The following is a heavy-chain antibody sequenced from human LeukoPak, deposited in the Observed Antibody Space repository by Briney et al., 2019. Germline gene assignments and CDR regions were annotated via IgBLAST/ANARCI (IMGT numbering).Heavy chain of an antibody. CDR1: GFTFSDYA. Sequence: SGGSLRLSCAASGFTFSDYAMSWVRQAPGGGLEWVSAISGSGDKKFHADSVKGRFTTSRDNSKNTLFLQMSSLTGEDSAVYFCAKDTSAWWYHRAYMNVWGTGTTVTVSS. J-gene: IGHJ6*03. CDR2: ISGSGDKK. CDR3: AKDTSAWWYHRAYMNV. D-gene: IGHD2-15*01. V-gene: IGHV3-23*01.